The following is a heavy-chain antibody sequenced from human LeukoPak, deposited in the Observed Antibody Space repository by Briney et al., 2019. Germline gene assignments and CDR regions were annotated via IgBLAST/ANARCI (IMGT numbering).Heavy chain of an antibody. D-gene: IGHD1-26*01. Sequence: SETLSLTCTVSGGSIGSTTYYWGWIRQPPGKELECIGSIYYSGSTYYNPSLKSRVTISLDTSKNQFSLKLSSVTAADTAVYYCARHNQRGTYYDAFDIWGQGTMVTVSS. J-gene: IGHJ3*02. CDR3: ARHNQRGTYYDAFDI. CDR2: IYYSGST. V-gene: IGHV4-39*01. CDR1: GGSIGSTTYY.